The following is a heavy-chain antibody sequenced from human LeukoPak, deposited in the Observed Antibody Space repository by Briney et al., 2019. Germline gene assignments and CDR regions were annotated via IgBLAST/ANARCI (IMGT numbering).Heavy chain of an antibody. CDR2: ISGSGGST. CDR3: ARESVVVAAAYYYYYMDV. D-gene: IGHD2-15*01. CDR1: GFTFSSYA. V-gene: IGHV3-23*01. J-gene: IGHJ6*03. Sequence: GGSLRLSCAASGFTFSSYAMSWVRQAPEKGLEWVSAISGSGGSTYYADSVKGRFTISRDNSKNTLYLQMNSLRAEDTAVYYCARESVVVAAAYYYYYMDVWGKGTTVTISS.